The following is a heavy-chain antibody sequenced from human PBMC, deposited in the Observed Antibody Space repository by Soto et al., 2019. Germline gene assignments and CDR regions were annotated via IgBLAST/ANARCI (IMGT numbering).Heavy chain of an antibody. V-gene: IGHV4-4*07. CDR1: GGAINSYY. CDR2: IYSSGST. CDR3: ARGQRFSDWFDP. D-gene: IGHD3-3*01. Sequence: SETLSLTCTVSGGAINSYYWTWIRQPTGKGLEWIGRIYSSGSTKYNPSLQSRVTMSLDTSKNQFSLRLTSVTAADTAVYYCARGQRFSDWFDPWGQGTLVTVS. J-gene: IGHJ5*02.